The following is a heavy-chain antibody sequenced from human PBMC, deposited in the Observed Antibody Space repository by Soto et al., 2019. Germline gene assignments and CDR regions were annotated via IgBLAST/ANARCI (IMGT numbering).Heavy chain of an antibody. CDR1: GDTVSTNY. D-gene: IGHD6-19*01. J-gene: IGHJ6*02. CDR3: AKEIRYSSGWYHYYYGMDV. Sequence: PGGSLRLACGASGDTVSTNYMSWVRQAPGKGPEWVSTIYRGGDTYYADSVKGRFTISRDNSRDTLYLQMNSLRAEDTAVYYCAKEIRYSSGWYHYYYGMDVWGQGTTVTVSS. CDR2: IYRGGDT. V-gene: IGHV3-66*01.